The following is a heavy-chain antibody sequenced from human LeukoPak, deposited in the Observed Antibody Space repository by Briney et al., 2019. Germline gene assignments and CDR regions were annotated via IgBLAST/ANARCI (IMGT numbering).Heavy chain of an antibody. CDR3: AKDREAAGHTPYNFDY. CDR2: ISGSGVST. Sequence: PGGSLRLSCAASGFTFNSYAMNWVRQAPGKGLEWVSAISGSGVSTFYAGSVKGRFTISRDNSKNTLYLQMNTLSAEDTALYYCAKDREAAGHTPYNFDYWGQGTLVTVSS. J-gene: IGHJ4*02. V-gene: IGHV3-23*01. D-gene: IGHD6-13*01. CDR1: GFTFNSYA.